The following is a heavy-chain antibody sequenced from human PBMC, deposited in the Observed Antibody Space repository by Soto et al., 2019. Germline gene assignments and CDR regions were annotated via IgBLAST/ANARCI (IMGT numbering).Heavy chain of an antibody. Sequence: GWSLRLSCASSGFTFSSYEMNWVRQAPGKGLEWVSYISSSGSTIYYADSVKGRFTISRDNAKNSLYLQMNSLRAEDTAVYYCARDRRYYYDSSGYYSPVGMDVWGQGTTVTVSS. CDR1: GFTFSSYE. CDR2: ISSSGSTI. J-gene: IGHJ6*02. V-gene: IGHV3-48*03. D-gene: IGHD3-22*01. CDR3: ARDRRYYYDSSGYYSPVGMDV.